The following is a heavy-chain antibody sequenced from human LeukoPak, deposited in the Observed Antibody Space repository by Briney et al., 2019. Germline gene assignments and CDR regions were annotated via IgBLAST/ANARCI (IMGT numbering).Heavy chain of an antibody. Sequence: SETLSLTCTVSGGSISSSSYYWGWIRQPPGKGLEWIGYIYYSGSTNYNPSLKSRVTISVDTSKNQFSLKLSSVTAADTAVYYCARGRYSSGRYGDYWGQGTLVTVSS. J-gene: IGHJ4*02. CDR1: GGSISSSSYY. D-gene: IGHD6-19*01. V-gene: IGHV4-61*05. CDR2: IYYSGST. CDR3: ARGRYSSGRYGDY.